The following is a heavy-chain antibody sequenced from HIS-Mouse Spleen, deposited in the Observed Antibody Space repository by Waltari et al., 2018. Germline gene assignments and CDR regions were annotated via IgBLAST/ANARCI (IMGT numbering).Heavy chain of an antibody. CDR2: INSDGSST. CDR3: ARGKYYYDSSDRAFDI. Sequence: EVQLVESGGGLVQPGGSLRLSCAASGFTFSSYWMHWVRQAPGKGLVWVTRINSDGSSTSYAGSVKGRFTMSRENAKNTLYLQMNSLGAEDTAVYYWARGKYYYDSSDRAFDIWGQGTMVTVSS. CDR1: GFTFSSYW. V-gene: IGHV3-74*01. J-gene: IGHJ3*02. D-gene: IGHD3-22*01.